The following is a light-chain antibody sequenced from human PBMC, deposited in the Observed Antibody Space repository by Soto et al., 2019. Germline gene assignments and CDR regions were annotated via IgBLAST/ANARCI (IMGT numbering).Light chain of an antibody. CDR1: QSVSSY. Sequence: EIVMSQSPATLSVSPGEGATLSCRASQSVSSYLAWYQQKPGQAPRLLIFGASGRATGIPDRFSGSGSGTDFTLTISRLEPEDFAIYYCQQYGTSPLTFGGGTKV. CDR3: QQYGTSPLT. J-gene: IGKJ4*01. CDR2: GAS. V-gene: IGKV3-20*01.